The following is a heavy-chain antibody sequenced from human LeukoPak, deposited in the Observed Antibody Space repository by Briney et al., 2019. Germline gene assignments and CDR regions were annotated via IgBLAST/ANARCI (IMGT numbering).Heavy chain of an antibody. CDR3: ARDPSPFYSGSYLGFDP. CDR1: GGSISSYY. Sequence: PSETLSLTCTVSGGSISSYYWSWIRQPPGKGLEWIGYIYYNENTNYNPSLKSRVTISVDTSKNQFSLKLSPVTAADTAVYYCARDPSPFYSGSYLGFDPWGQGTLVTVSS. D-gene: IGHD1-26*01. V-gene: IGHV4-59*01. J-gene: IGHJ5*02. CDR2: IYYNENT.